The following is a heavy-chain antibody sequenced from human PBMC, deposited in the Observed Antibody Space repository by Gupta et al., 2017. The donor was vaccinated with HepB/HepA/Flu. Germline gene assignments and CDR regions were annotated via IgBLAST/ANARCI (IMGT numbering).Heavy chain of an antibody. CDR3: SARVRSTFDY. CDR1: GFTFSSYW. CDR2: IKQDGSEE. V-gene: IGHV3-7*01. J-gene: IGHJ4*02. D-gene: IGHD4-17*01. Sequence: EVQLVESGGGLVQPGGSLRLSCAASGFTFSSYWMSWVRQAPGKGLEWVANIKQDGSEEYYVDSVKGRFTISRDNAKNSMYLQMNSLRVEDTAVYYCSARVRSTFDYWGQGTLVTVSS.